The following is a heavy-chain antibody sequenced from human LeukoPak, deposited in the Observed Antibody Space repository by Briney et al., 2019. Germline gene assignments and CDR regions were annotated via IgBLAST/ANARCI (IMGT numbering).Heavy chain of an antibody. CDR2: ISGSGGST. Sequence: SGGSLRLSCAASGFTFSSYAMSWVRQAPGKGLEWVSAISGSGGSTYYADSVKGRFTISRDNSKNPLYLQMTSLRAEDTAVYYCAKDGVPNYYGSGSYLDYWGQGTLVTVSS. CDR3: AKDGVPNYYGSGSYLDY. CDR1: GFTFSSYA. J-gene: IGHJ4*02. V-gene: IGHV3-23*01. D-gene: IGHD3-10*01.